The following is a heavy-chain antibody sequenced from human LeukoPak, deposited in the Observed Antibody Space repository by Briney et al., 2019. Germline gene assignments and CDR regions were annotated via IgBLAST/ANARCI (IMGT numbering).Heavy chain of an antibody. CDR3: ARHTGIAARSRDNWFDP. CDR2: IYPGDSDT. CDR1: GYSFTSYW. V-gene: IGHV5-51*01. J-gene: IGHJ5*02. Sequence: AGESLKISCKGSGYSFTSYWIGWVRQMPGKGLEWMGIIYPGDSDTRYSPSFQGQVTISAHKSISPAYLQWSSLKASDTAMYYCARHTGIAARSRDNWFDPWGQGTLVTVSS. D-gene: IGHD6-6*01.